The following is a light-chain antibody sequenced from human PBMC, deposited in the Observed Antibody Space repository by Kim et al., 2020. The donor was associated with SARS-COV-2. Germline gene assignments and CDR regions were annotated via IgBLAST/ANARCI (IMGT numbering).Light chain of an antibody. J-gene: IGKJ5*01. CDR1: QSVGSN. CDR2: GAS. CDR3: QQYNKWPSIT. Sequence: EIVMTQSPATLSVSLGERATLSCRASQSVGSNLAWYQQKPGQAPRLVISGASTRATGIPARFSGSGSGTEFTLTISSLQSEDFAVYYCQQYNKWPSITFGQGTRLEIK. V-gene: IGKV3-15*01.